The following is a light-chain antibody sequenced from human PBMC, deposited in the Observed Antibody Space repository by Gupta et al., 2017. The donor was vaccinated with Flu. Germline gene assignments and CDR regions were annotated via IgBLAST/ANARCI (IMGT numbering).Light chain of an antibody. CDR3: QQDDNLPLT. J-gene: IGKJ4*01. Sequence: DIQMTQSPSSLSASVGDRVTITCQASQDISNYLNWYQQKPGKAPKPLIYDASNLETGVPSRFSGSGSGTDFTFTISSLQPEDIATYYCQQDDNLPLTFGGGTKVEIK. V-gene: IGKV1-33*01. CDR2: DAS. CDR1: QDISNY.